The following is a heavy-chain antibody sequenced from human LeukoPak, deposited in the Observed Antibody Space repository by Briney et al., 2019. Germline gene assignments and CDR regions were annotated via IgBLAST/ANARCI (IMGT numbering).Heavy chain of an antibody. J-gene: IGHJ1*01. V-gene: IGHV2-5*01. CDR1: GFSLNTPGVG. Sequence: SGPTLVNPTQTLTLTCTFSGFSLNTPGVGVGWIRQPPGKALECLALIYWIDDKRYNPSLKSRLTITKDTSKNQVVLTMTSMDPVDTATYYCAHSLGYGAMVMGQYFHYWGQGTLVTVSS. CDR3: AHSLGYGAMVMGQYFHY. D-gene: IGHD5-18*01. CDR2: IYWIDDK.